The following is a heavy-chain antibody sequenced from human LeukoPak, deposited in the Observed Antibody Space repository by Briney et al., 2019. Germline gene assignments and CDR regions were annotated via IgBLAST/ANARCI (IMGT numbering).Heavy chain of an antibody. CDR2: IKEDGSER. Sequence: GGSLRLSCAASGFSFSSYWMTWVRQVPGKGLEWVANIKEDGSERKYVDSVKGRFTISRDNAKNSLFLQMSSLRAVDTAVYYCARDPGRGFDCWGQGTLVTVSS. CDR3: ARDPGRGFDC. CDR1: GFSFSSYW. J-gene: IGHJ4*02. V-gene: IGHV3-7*01.